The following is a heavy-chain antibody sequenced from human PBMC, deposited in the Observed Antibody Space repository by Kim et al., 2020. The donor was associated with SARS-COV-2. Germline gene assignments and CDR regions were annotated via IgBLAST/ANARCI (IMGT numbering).Heavy chain of an antibody. CDR1: GDTFSGFY. CDR2: INPNSGAT. J-gene: IGHJ6*02. V-gene: IGHV1-2*02. Sequence: ASVKVSCKASGDTFSGFYMHWVRQAPGQGLEWMVWINPNSGATNYAQKFQDRITLTRDTSISTGYMELNRLTSDDTAGYYCARDQGGLDVWGQGTTVTDS. CDR3: ARDQGGLDV.